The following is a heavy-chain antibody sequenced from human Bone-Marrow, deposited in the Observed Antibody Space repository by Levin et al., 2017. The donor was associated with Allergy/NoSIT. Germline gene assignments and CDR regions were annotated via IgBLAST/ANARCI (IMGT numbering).Heavy chain of an antibody. CDR1: GGTFSNYP. D-gene: IGHD2-8*01. V-gene: IGHV1-69*06. CDR2: INPIFRTP. Sequence: GASVKVSCTSSGGTFSNYPISWVRQAPGQGLEWMGGINPIFRTPKYAQRFQGRVSIIADRSTRTVYMEMSSLRSEDTAFYYCATNTLGNGGDFFFGMDVWGQGTTVIVS. J-gene: IGHJ6*02. CDR3: ATNTLGNGGDFFFGMDV.